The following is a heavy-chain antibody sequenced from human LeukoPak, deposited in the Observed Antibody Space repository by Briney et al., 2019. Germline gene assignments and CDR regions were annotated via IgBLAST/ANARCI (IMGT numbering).Heavy chain of an antibody. CDR3: ASSSYYDILTGPPDY. V-gene: IGHV3-53*01. CDR1: GFTVSSNY. J-gene: IGHJ4*02. D-gene: IGHD3-9*01. Sequence: GGSLRLSCAASGFTVSSNYMSWVRQAPGKGLEWVSVIYSGGSTYYADSVKGRFTISRDNSKNTLYLRMNSLRAEDTAVYYCASSSYYDILTGPPDYWGQGTLVTVSS. CDR2: IYSGGST.